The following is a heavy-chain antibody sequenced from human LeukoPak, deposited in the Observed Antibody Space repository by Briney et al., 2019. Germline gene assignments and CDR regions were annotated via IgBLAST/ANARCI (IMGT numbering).Heavy chain of an antibody. J-gene: IGHJ5*02. CDR3: ARDSRGGLLELPSNWFDP. Sequence: GGSLRLSCAASGFTFSSYGMHWVRQAPGKGLEWVAVIWYDGSNKYYADSVEGRFTISGDNSKNTLYLQMNSLRAEDTAVYYCARDSRGGLLELPSNWFDPWGQGTLVTVSS. V-gene: IGHV3-33*01. D-gene: IGHD1-7*01. CDR2: IWYDGSNK. CDR1: GFTFSSYG.